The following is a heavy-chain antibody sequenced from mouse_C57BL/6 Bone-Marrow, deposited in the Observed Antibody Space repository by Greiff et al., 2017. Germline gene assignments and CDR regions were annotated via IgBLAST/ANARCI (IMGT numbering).Heavy chain of an antibody. Sequence: EVQLVESEGGLVQPGSSMKLSCTASGFTFSNYYMAWVRQVPEKGLEWVANINYDGSSTYYLDYLKSRFIISRDNAKNILYLQMSSLQSEDTATYYCARERGLRRGGYAMDYWGQGTSVTVSS. D-gene: IGHD2-4*01. CDR3: ARERGLRRGGYAMDY. CDR1: GFTFSNYY. J-gene: IGHJ4*01. CDR2: INYDGSST. V-gene: IGHV5-16*01.